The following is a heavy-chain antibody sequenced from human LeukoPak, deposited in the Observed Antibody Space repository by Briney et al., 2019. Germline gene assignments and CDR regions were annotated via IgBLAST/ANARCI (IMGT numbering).Heavy chain of an antibody. CDR1: GFTFSSYA. D-gene: IGHD3-16*02. CDR3: ARRESSYQNYYYYYHMDV. V-gene: IGHV3-23*01. Sequence: PGGSLRLSCAASGFTFSSYAMSWVRQAPGKGLEWVSAISGSGGSTYYADSVKGRFTISRDNSKNTLYLQMNSLRAEDTALYYCARRESSYQNYYYYYHMDVWGKGTTVTVSS. CDR2: ISGSGGST. J-gene: IGHJ6*03.